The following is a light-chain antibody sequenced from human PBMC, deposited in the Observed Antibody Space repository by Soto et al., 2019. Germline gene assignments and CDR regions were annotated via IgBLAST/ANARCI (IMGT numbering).Light chain of an antibody. CDR3: QQAKDFPLT. CDR2: GSS. J-gene: IGKJ4*01. CDR1: QGIDDW. Sequence: DIQMTQSPSSVSVSVGDTVTITCRANQGIDDWLAWYQQKPGKAPKLLMYGSSTLQSGVPSRFSGRRSGTDFILTISSLQPEDFATYYCQQAKDFPLTFGGGTKVEIK. V-gene: IGKV1-12*01.